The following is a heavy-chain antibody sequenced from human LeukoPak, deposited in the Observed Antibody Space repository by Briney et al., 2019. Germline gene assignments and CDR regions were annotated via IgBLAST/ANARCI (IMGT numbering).Heavy chain of an antibody. Sequence: GASVKVSCKASGGTFSSYAISWVRQAPGQGLEWMGGIIPIFGTANYAQKFQGRVTITADESTSTAYMELSSLRSEDTAVYYCARDSGDYYGSGSYYNGYYYYGMDVWGQGTTVTVSS. J-gene: IGHJ6*02. CDR1: GGTFSSYA. D-gene: IGHD3-10*01. V-gene: IGHV1-69*13. CDR2: IIPIFGTA. CDR3: ARDSGDYYGSGSYYNGYYYYGMDV.